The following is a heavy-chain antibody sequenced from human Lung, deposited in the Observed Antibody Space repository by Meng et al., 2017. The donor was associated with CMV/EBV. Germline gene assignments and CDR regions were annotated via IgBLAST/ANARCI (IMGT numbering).Heavy chain of an antibody. Sequence: GESXKISCEASGFTFSSYAMSWVRQAPGKGLEWVSVIYSGGGSTYYADSVKGRFAISRDNSKNTLNLQMNSLRAEDTAIYYCAKASLSYYSDSSAYYFFDFWXQGTLVTVSS. CDR2: IYSGGGST. D-gene: IGHD3-22*01. CDR1: GFTFSSYA. CDR3: AKASLSYYSDSSAYYFFDF. J-gene: IGHJ4*03. V-gene: IGHV3-23*03.